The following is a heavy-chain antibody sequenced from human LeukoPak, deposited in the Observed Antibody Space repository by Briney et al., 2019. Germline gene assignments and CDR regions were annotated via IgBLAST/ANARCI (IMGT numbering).Heavy chain of an antibody. V-gene: IGHV4-61*02. CDR3: ARGSGWNSFDP. J-gene: IGHJ5*02. D-gene: IGHD6-19*01. CDR2: IYSNGWT. Sequence: TLTLTCTVSGGSISTDLDYWTWIPPPAGKGLEWIGRIYSNGWTDYNPPLKSRVSISIDTSKNHFSLKMSLATAADTALYYCARGSGWNSFDPWGQGTLVTVSS. CDR1: GGSISTDLDY.